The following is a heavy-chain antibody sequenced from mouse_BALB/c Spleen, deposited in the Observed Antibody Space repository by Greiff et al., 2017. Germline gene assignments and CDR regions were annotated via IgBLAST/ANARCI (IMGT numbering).Heavy chain of an antibody. CDR2: ISSGGGST. D-gene: IGHD4-1*01. V-gene: IGHV5-12-1*01. CDR1: GFAFSSYD. CDR3: ASPGNWDGAMDY. J-gene: IGHJ4*01. Sequence: EVQLVESGGGLAQPGGSLKLSCAASGFAFSSYDMSWVRQTPEKRLEWVAYISSGGGSTYYPDTVKGRFTISRDNAKNTLYLQMSSLKSEDTAMYYCASPGNWDGAMDYWGQGTSVTVSS.